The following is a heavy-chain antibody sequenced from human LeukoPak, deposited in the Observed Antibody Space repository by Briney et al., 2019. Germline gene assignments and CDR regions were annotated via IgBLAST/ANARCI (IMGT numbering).Heavy chain of an antibody. Sequence: SETLSLTCTVSGGSISSYYWSWIRQPAGKGLEWIGRIYTSGSTNYNPSLKSRVTMSVDTSKNQFSLKLSSVTAADTAVYYCARDEGGYCGGDCSDPFDYWGQGTLVTVSS. V-gene: IGHV4-4*07. CDR2: IYTSGST. J-gene: IGHJ4*02. CDR1: GGSISSYY. D-gene: IGHD2-21*02. CDR3: ARDEGGYCGGDCSDPFDY.